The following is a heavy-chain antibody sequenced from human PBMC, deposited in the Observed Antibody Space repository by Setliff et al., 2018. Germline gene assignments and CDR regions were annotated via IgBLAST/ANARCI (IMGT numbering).Heavy chain of an antibody. J-gene: IGHJ4*02. V-gene: IGHV4-61*09. CDR1: GGSISSGSNY. Sequence: SETLSLTCTVSGGSISSGSNYWSWIRQPAGRGLEWIGHIDPSGNTNYHPSLKSRVTISGDTSKNQFSLKLTSVTAADTAVYFCARSLGSGSYYNSRPFYSDYWGQGTLVTVAS. CDR3: ARSLGSGSYYNSRPFYSDY. D-gene: IGHD3-10*01. CDR2: IDPSGNT.